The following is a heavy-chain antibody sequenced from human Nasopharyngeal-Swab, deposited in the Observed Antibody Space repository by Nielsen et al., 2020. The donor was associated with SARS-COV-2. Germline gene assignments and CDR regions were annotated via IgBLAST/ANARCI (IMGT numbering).Heavy chain of an antibody. J-gene: IGHJ6*02. D-gene: IGHD3-3*01. Sequence: PSVKVSCKASGYTFTSYAMNWVRQAPGQGLEWMGWINTNTGNPTYAQGFTGRFVFSLDTSVSTAYLQISSLKAEDTAVYYCARDDSITIFGVVIEFSGMDVWGQGTTVTVSS. CDR2: INTNTGNP. V-gene: IGHV7-4-1*02. CDR3: ARDDSITIFGVVIEFSGMDV. CDR1: GYTFTSYA.